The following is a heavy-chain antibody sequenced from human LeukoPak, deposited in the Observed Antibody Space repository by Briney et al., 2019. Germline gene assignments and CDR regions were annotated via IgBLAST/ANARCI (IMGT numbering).Heavy chain of an antibody. CDR2: INKDGTEN. Sequence: GGSLRLSCTASRFTFSSHWMNWVRQAPGKGLEWVGNINKDGTENYYMDSVRGRFTISRDNAQSSLFLQMNSLRAEDTAVYYCAREDGSGTDRQHYYGMDVWGQGTTVTVSS. CDR3: AREDGSGTDRQHYYGMDV. D-gene: IGHD3-10*01. J-gene: IGHJ6*02. V-gene: IGHV3-7*01. CDR1: RFTFSSHW.